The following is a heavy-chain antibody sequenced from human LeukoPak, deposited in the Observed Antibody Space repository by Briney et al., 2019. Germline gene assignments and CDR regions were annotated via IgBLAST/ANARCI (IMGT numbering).Heavy chain of an antibody. CDR1: GFTFNDYY. CDR3: ARDRSHSSGWYSCPFDP. D-gene: IGHD6-13*01. J-gene: IGHJ5*02. V-gene: IGHV3-11*01. Sequence: GGSLRLSCAASGFTFNDYYMSWIRQAPGKGLEWVSYISSSGSTIYYADSVKGRFTISRDNAKNSPYLQMNSLRAEDTAVYYCARDRSHSSGWYSCPFDPWGQGTLVTVSS. CDR2: ISSSGSTI.